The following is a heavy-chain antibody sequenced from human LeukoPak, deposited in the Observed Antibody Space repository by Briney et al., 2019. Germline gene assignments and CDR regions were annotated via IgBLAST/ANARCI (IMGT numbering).Heavy chain of an antibody. D-gene: IGHD5-12*01. V-gene: IGHV3-21*01. Sequence: GESLRLSCAASGFTFSSYSMNWVRQAPGKGLEWVSSISGSSTYIDYADSVKGRFTISRDNAKNALYLQMDSPRAEDTAVYYCARDSPGYGGYSYWGQGTLVTVSS. CDR2: ISGSSTYI. CDR1: GFTFSSYS. CDR3: ARDSPGYGGYSY. J-gene: IGHJ4*02.